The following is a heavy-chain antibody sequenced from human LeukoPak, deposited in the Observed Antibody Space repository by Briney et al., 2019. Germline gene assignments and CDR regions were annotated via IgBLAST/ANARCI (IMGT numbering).Heavy chain of an antibody. CDR2: IWYDGSNK. D-gene: IGHD5-18*01. V-gene: IGHV3-33*01. CDR1: GFTFSSYG. Sequence: GGSLRLSYAASGFTFSSYGMHWVRQAPGKGLEWVAVIWYDGSNKYYADSVKGRFTISRDSSKNTLYLQMNSLRVEDTAVYYCARDPNRGYSYGYVDYWGQGTLVTVSS. J-gene: IGHJ4*02. CDR3: ARDPNRGYSYGYVDY.